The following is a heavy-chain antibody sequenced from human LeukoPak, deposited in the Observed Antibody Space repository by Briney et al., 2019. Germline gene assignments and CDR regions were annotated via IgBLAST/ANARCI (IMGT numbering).Heavy chain of an antibody. D-gene: IGHD1-1*01. CDR3: ARGNAYNWRFDF. V-gene: IGHV4-4*07. J-gene: IGHJ4*02. CDR1: GGSISSYY. CDR2: IYTSGST. Sequence: PSETLSPTCTVSGGSISSYYWSWIRQPAGKGLEWIGRIYTSGSTNYNPSLKSRVTMSVDTSKNQFSLKLSSVTAADTALYYCARGNAYNWRFDFWGQGTLVTVSS.